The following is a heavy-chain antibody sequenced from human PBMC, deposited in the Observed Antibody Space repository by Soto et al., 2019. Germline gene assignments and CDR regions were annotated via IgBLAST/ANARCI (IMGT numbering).Heavy chain of an antibody. J-gene: IGHJ4*02. CDR1: GGSISSSNW. D-gene: IGHD2-8*01. V-gene: IGHV4-4*02. Sequence: QVQLQESGPGLVKPSGTLSLTCAVSGGSISSSNWWSWVRQPPGKGLEWIGEIYHSGSTNYNPSLKSRDTIALDKSKNQFSLKLSPVAAADTAVYYCARVRSMLVTSQRYFDHWGQGTLVTVSS. CDR3: ARVRSMLVTSQRYFDH. CDR2: IYHSGST.